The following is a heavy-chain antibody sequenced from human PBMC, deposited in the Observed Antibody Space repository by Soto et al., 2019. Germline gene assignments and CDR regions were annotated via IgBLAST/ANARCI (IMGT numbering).Heavy chain of an antibody. Sequence: QVQLHQWGAGLLKPSETLSLTCSVSGGSFSGYYWSWIRRPPGRGLEWLGEIKHSGDTNYNPSLKRRVTISLDTSKNQFSLRLNSVTAADTGVYYCARGLRPDHWGQGSQVTVSS. CDR1: GGSFSGYY. CDR2: IKHSGDT. J-gene: IGHJ4*02. V-gene: IGHV4-34*01. CDR3: ARGLRPDH. D-gene: IGHD4-17*01.